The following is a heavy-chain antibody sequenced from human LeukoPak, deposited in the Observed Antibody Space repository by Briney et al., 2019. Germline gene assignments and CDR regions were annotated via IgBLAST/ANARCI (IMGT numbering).Heavy chain of an antibody. CDR2: IDSGSDDR. Sequence: GGSLRPSCAASGFTFSLYAMNWVRQAPGKGLEWVSYIDSGSDDRLFADSVRGRFTISRDNAKNSLYLQMSSLKPEDSGVYYCARDTYPPQLIDYWGQGTLVTVSS. D-gene: IGHD5-18*01. CDR3: ARDTYPPQLIDY. J-gene: IGHJ4*02. CDR1: GFTFSLYA. V-gene: IGHV3-21*05.